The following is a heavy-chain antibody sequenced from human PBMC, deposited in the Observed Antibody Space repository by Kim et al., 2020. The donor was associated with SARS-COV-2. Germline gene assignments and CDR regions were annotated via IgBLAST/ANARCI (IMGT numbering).Heavy chain of an antibody. CDR3: ARVRAVAGGDFLQH. J-gene: IGHJ1*01. V-gene: IGHV3-30-3*01. CDR2: ISYDGSNK. D-gene: IGHD6-19*01. CDR1: GFTFSSYA. Sequence: GGSLRLSCAASGFTFSSYAMHWVRQAPGKGLEWVAVISYDGSNKYYADSVKGRFTISRDNSKNTLYLQMNSLRAEDTAVYYCARVRAVAGGDFLQHWGQGTLVTVSS.